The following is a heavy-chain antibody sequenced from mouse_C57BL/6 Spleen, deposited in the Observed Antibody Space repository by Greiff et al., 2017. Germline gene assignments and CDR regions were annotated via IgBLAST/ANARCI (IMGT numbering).Heavy chain of an antibody. CDR3: ARRGGYYHPPMDY. Sequence: QVQLKESGAELARPGASVKLSCKASGYTFTSYGISWVKQRTGQGLEWIGEIYPRSGNNYYNEKFKGKATLTADKSSSTAYMELRSLTSEDSAVYFCARRGGYYHPPMDYWGQGTSVTVSS. J-gene: IGHJ4*01. D-gene: IGHD2-3*01. V-gene: IGHV1-81*01. CDR2: IYPRSGNN. CDR1: GYTFTSYG.